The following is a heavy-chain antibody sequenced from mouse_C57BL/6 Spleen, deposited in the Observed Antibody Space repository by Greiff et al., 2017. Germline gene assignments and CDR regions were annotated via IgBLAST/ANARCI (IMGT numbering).Heavy chain of an antibody. Sequence: VQLQQSGGGLVQPGGSLSLSCAASGFTFTDYYMSWVRQPPGKALEWLGFIRNKANGYTTEYSASVKGRFTISRDNSQSILYLQMNALRAEDSATYYCARYTNGNYDYWGQGTTLTVSS. D-gene: IGHD2-1*01. CDR3: ARYTNGNYDY. V-gene: IGHV7-3*01. J-gene: IGHJ2*01. CDR2: IRNKANGYTT. CDR1: GFTFTDYY.